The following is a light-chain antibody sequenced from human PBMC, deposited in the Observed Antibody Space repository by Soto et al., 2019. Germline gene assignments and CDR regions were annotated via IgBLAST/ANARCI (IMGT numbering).Light chain of an antibody. CDR3: QHYNNWPA. CDR1: QSVSST. J-gene: IGKJ1*01. CDR2: GAS. V-gene: IGKV3-15*01. Sequence: EIVMTHSPATLSVSPGERATLSCRASQSVSSTLAWYQQKPGQAPRLLIYGASTRATGIPARFSGSGSGTEFTLTLSSLQSEDFAVYYCQHYNNWPAFGQGTKVEIK.